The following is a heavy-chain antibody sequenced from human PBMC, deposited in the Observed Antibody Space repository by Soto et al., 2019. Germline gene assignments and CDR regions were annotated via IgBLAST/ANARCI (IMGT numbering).Heavy chain of an antibody. J-gene: IGHJ6*03. CDR3: ARTVLGPDISADQFVDYYYYMDV. Sequence: SETLSLTCTVSGDSMTYSLWSWIRLLPGKGLEWVGYIYYSGSTSYNPSLRRRVIMSVDTSKRQFSLQLKSVTAADTAIYYCARTVLGPDISADQFVDYYYYMDVWGQGTTVT. CDR1: GDSMTYSL. CDR2: IYYSGST. V-gene: IGHV4-59*08. D-gene: IGHD3-16*01.